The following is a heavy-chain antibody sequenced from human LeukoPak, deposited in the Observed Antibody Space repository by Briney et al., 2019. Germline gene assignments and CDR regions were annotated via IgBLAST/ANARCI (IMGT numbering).Heavy chain of an antibody. CDR2: ISYDGSNK. Sequence: PGGSLRLSCAASGFTFSSYAMHWVRQAPGKGLEGVAVISYDGSNKYYAASVKGRFTISRDNSKNTLYLQMNSLRAEDTAVYYCARDWANYYDSSGYPLLYYYYGMDVWGQGTTVTVSS. D-gene: IGHD3-22*01. V-gene: IGHV3-30-3*01. CDR1: GFTFSSYA. CDR3: ARDWANYYDSSGYPLLYYYYGMDV. J-gene: IGHJ6*02.